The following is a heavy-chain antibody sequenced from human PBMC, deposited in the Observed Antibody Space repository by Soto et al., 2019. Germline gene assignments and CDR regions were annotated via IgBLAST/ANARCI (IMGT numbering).Heavy chain of an antibody. D-gene: IGHD3-22*01. J-gene: IGHJ4*02. CDR1: GFTFSSYG. Sequence: QVQLVESGGGVVQPGRSLRLSCAASGFTFSSYGMHWVRQAPGKGLEWVAVIWYDGRNTYYADSVKGRFTISRDNSKNPLYLQMNSLRAEDTAVYYCARTAYYSDSSGYYFDCWGQGTLVTVSS. V-gene: IGHV3-33*01. CDR3: ARTAYYSDSSGYYFDC. CDR2: IWYDGRNT.